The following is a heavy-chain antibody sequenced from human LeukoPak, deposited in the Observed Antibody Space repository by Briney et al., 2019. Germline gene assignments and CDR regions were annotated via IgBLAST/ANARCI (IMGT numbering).Heavy chain of an antibody. Sequence: SETLSLTCTVSGYSISSGYYWGWIRQPPGKGLEWIGSIYHSGSTYYNPSLKSRVTISVDTSKNQFSLKLSSVTAADTAVYYRARGSYCSSTSCYLEPFDYWGQGTLVTVSS. CDR2: IYHSGST. CDR3: ARGSYCSSTSCYLEPFDY. CDR1: GYSISSGYY. V-gene: IGHV4-38-2*02. J-gene: IGHJ4*02. D-gene: IGHD2-2*01.